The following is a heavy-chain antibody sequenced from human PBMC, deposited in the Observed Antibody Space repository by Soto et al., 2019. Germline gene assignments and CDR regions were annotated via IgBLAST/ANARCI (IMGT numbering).Heavy chain of an antibody. Sequence: GGSLRLSCAASGFTFTTYEMNWVRQAPGKGLEWVSYINHSGSTKYYADSVKGRFTISRDNVKKTLYLQMNNLSAEDTAIYYCARMTPVEMATMYYFDYWGQGTLVTVSS. CDR2: INHSGSTK. V-gene: IGHV3-48*03. J-gene: IGHJ4*02. CDR3: ARMTPVEMATMYYFDY. CDR1: GFTFTTYE.